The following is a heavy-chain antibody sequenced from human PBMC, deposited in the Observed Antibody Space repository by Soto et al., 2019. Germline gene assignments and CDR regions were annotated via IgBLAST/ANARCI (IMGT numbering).Heavy chain of an antibody. CDR2: ITPTGAT. J-gene: IGHJ4*02. D-gene: IGHD6-19*01. CDR1: GFTFTNYA. Sequence: EMQLLESGGGLVQPGGSLRLFCAASGFTFTNYAMTWVRQAPGKGLEWVSTITPTGATFYGDTGKGRFTISRDNSRSTVFLQMNSLRAEDTAMYYCARTDKFNSQSSGWANRFDYWGQGTLVTVSS. V-gene: IGHV3-23*01. CDR3: ARTDKFNSQSSGWANRFDY.